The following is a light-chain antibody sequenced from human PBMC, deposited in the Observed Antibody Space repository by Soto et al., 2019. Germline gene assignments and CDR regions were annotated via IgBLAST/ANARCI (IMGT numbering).Light chain of an antibody. Sequence: QSVLTQPASVSGSPGQSITISCSGTNRNVGGYNYVSWYQHHPGKAPRLMIYEVSHRPSGVSNRFSGSKSGNTASLTISGLQAEDEADYYCSSYTRDSSLNRVFGGGTKVTVL. CDR3: SSYTRDSSLNRV. CDR2: EVS. V-gene: IGLV2-14*01. J-gene: IGLJ3*02. CDR1: NRNVGGYNY.